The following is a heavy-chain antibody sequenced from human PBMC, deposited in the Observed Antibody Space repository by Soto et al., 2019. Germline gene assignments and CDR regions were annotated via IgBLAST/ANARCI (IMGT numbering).Heavy chain of an antibody. CDR3: AKDHHRTIFQVWFDP. V-gene: IGHV3-23*01. D-gene: IGHD3-9*01. CDR2: ISGSGGST. Sequence: PGGSLRLSCAASGFTFSSYTISWVRQAPGKGLEWVSAISGSGGSTYYADSVKGRFTISRDNSKNTLYLQMNSLRAEDTAVYYCAKDHHRTIFQVWFDPWGQGTLVTVSS. CDR1: GFTFSSYT. J-gene: IGHJ5*02.